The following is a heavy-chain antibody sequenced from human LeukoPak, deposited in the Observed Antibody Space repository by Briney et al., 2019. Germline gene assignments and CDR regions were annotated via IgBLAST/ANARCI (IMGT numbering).Heavy chain of an antibody. D-gene: IGHD2-21*01. V-gene: IGHV3-48*01. CDR3: VRDNPRCCGVIPANIDDF. J-gene: IGHJ4*02. CDR2: INGGGDPI. CDR1: GFTFRRDS. Sequence: AGGSLRLSCAASGFTFRRDSMNWVRQAPGEGLEWVAYINGGGDPILYADAVRGRFTISRDNAKNSLYLQMNNLGAEDTAVYYCVRDNPRCCGVIPANIDDFWGQGTLVTVSS.